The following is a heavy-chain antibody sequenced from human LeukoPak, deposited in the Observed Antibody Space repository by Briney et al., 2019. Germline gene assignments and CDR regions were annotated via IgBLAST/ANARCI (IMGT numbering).Heavy chain of an antibody. Sequence: PGGSLRLSCAASGFTFSSYVMHWVRQAPGKGLEWVANIKQDGSEKYYVDSVKGRFTISRDNAKNSLYLQMNSLRAEDTAVYYCARDGSGWYSDYWGQGTLVTVSS. V-gene: IGHV3-7*01. CDR3: ARDGSGWYSDY. CDR2: IKQDGSEK. CDR1: GFTFSSYV. D-gene: IGHD6-19*01. J-gene: IGHJ4*02.